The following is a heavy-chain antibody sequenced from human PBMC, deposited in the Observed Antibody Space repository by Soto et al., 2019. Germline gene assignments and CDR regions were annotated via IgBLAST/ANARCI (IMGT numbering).Heavy chain of an antibody. CDR2: ISYDGSNK. CDR3: ARGPEQWLPTPGLLYEYFQH. D-gene: IGHD6-19*01. Sequence: GGSLRLSCAASGFTFSSYAMHWVRQAPGKGLEWVAVISYDGSNKYYADSVKGRFTISRDNSKNTLYLQMNSLRAEDTAVYYWARGPEQWLPTPGLLYEYFQHWGQGTLVTVSS. J-gene: IGHJ1*01. CDR1: GFTFSSYA. V-gene: IGHV3-30-3*01.